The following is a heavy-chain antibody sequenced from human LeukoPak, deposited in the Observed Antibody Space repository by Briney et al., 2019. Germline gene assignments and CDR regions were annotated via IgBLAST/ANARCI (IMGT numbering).Heavy chain of an antibody. J-gene: IGHJ4*02. D-gene: IGHD6-19*01. CDR3: DGLQPAGTITC. CDR1: GCSLTSYY. V-gene: IGHV4-59*08. Sequence: SETLSLTCTVSGCSLTSYYWSWVRQPPGKGLEWIGYIYYSGSTNYNPSLKSRVTVSVDTSKNQFSLKLSSVTAADTAGYYCDGLQPAGTITCWGQGTLVTVSS. CDR2: IYYSGST.